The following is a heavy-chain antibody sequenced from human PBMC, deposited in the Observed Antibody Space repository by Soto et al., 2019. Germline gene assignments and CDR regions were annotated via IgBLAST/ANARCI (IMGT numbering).Heavy chain of an antibody. CDR1: GSSITPARYY. V-gene: IGHV4-31*03. J-gene: IGHJ5*02. Sequence: TDSGSSITPARYYCTLIRQSPGKGLEWIGYIYYSGSTYYNPSLESRVAISLDTSRSQFSLTLHSVTAADTAIYYCARDRHNNFFDPWGQGTLVTVS. CDR2: IYYSGST. CDR3: ARDRHNNFFDP.